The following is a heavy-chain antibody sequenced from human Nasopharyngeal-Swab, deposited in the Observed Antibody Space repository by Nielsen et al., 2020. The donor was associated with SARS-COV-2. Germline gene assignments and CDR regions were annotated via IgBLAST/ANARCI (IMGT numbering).Heavy chain of an antibody. CDR3: ARSGYSSSLGGFIA. D-gene: IGHD6-6*01. CDR2: IDPSDSYT. Sequence: GESLKISCKGSGYSFTSYWIGWVRQMPGKGLEWMGRIDPSDSYTNYSPSFQGHATISADKSISTAYLQWSSLKASDTAMYYCARSGYSSSLGGFIAWGQGTLVTVSS. V-gene: IGHV5-10-1*01. CDR1: GYSFTSYW. J-gene: IGHJ5*02.